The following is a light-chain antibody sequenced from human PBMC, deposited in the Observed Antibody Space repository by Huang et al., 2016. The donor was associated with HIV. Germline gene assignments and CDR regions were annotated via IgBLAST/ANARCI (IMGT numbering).Light chain of an antibody. CDR3: QHYGGSPWT. CDR1: QSVTSNY. CDR2: GAS. V-gene: IGKV3-20*01. Sequence: EIVLTQSPGTLSLSPGERATLSCRAIQSVTSNYLAWYQQRPGQAPRLLIYGASSRATGSPDRFSGSGSVTDFTLTISRLEPEDFAVYFCQHYGGSPWTFGQGTKVEIK. J-gene: IGKJ1*01.